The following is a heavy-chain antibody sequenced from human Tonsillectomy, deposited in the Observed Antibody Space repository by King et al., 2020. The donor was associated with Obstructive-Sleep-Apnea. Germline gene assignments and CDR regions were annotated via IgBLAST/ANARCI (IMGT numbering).Heavy chain of an antibody. CDR1: GFTFSNAW. D-gene: IGHD6-13*01. V-gene: IGHV3-15*01. CDR2: IKSKSDGGTT. CDR3: TTTTYIVAAGADY. Sequence: VQLVESGGGLVKPGGSLRLSCAASGFTFSNAWMSWVRQAPGKGLEGVGRIKSKSDGGTTEYAAPVKGRFTISRDDSKNTLYLQMNSLKTEDTAVYYCTTTTYIVAAGADYWGQGTLVTVSS. J-gene: IGHJ4*02.